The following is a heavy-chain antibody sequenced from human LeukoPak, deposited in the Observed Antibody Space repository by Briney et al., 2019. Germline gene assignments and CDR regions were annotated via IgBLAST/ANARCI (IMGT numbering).Heavy chain of an antibody. V-gene: IGHV3-9*01. CDR3: AKDIESFIGTSCAFDI. Sequence: GGSLRLSCAASGFTFSSYSMNWVRQAPGKGLEWVSGISWNSGSIGYADSVKGRFTISRDNAKNSLYLQMNSLRAEDTALYYCAKDIESFIGTSCAFDIWGQGTMVTVSS. CDR2: ISWNSGSI. CDR1: GFTFSSYS. J-gene: IGHJ3*02. D-gene: IGHD2-15*01.